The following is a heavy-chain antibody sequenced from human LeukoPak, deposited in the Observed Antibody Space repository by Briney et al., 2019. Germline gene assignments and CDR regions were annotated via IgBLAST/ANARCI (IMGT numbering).Heavy chain of an antibody. CDR3: ARGFGSSSGWYYFDY. V-gene: IGHV1-8*01. CDR2: MNPYSGNT. J-gene: IGHJ4*02. CDR1: GYTFTTSD. D-gene: IGHD6-19*01. Sequence: GASVKASCKASGYTFTTSDINWVRQATGQRLKWRGWMNPYSGNTGYAQKFQGRVTITRNTSISTAYMELSSLRSEDTAVYYCARGFGSSSGWYYFDYWGQGTLVIVSS.